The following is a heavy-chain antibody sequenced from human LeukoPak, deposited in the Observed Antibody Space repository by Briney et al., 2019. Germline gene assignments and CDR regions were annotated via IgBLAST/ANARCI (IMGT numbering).Heavy chain of an antibody. CDR2: TSVYNGDT. CDR1: GGTFSSYA. D-gene: IGHD3-3*01. J-gene: IGHJ4*02. Sequence: ASVKVSCKASGGTFSSYAISWVRQAPGQGLEWMGWTSVYNGDTNYAQKLQGRVTMTTDTSTSTAYMEVRSLRSDDTAVYFCARVEGPSIFGVIDYWGQGTLVTISS. V-gene: IGHV1-18*01. CDR3: ARVEGPSIFGVIDY.